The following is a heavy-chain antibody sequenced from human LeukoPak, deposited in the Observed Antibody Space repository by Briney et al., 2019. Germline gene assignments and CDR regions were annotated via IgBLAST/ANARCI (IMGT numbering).Heavy chain of an antibody. CDR2: ISSSSSYI. CDR3: ARFSGRSKSYYFDY. Sequence: PGGSLILSCSASGFTVSSNYMSWVRQAAGKGLEWVSSISSSSSYIYYADSVKGRFTISRDNAKNSLYLQMNSLRAEDTAVYYCARFSGRSKSYYFDYWGQGTLVTVSS. V-gene: IGHV3-21*01. D-gene: IGHD1-26*01. J-gene: IGHJ4*02. CDR1: GFTVSSNY.